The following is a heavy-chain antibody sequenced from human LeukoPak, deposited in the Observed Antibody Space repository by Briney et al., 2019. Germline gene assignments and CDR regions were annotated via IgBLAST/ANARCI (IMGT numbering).Heavy chain of an antibody. CDR1: GGPISNYY. Sequence: SDTLSLTCTVSGGPISNYYWSWIRQPPGKGLEWIGYFYYSASTSYNPSLKSRVTISVATSKNQFSLKLSSVTAADTAVYYCAKGGIRSGAFDIWGQGTRVTVSS. CDR3: AKGGIRSGAFDI. CDR2: FYYSAST. J-gene: IGHJ3*02. V-gene: IGHV4-59*07. D-gene: IGHD6-13*01.